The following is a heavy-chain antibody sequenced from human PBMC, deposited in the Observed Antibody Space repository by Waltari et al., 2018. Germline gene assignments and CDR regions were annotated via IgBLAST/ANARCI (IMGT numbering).Heavy chain of an antibody. V-gene: IGHV4-38-2*01. J-gene: IGHJ4*02. D-gene: IGHD6-19*01. CDR3: ARPGGWYSSGWSPAYFDY. CDR1: GYSISSGYY. CDR2: IYHSGST. Sequence: QVQLQESGPGLVKPSETLSLTCAVSGYSISSGYYWGWIRQPPGKGLEWIGSIYHSGSTYYNPSLKSRVTISVDTSKNQFSLKLSSVTAADTAVYYCARPGGWYSSGWSPAYFDYWGQGTLVTVSS.